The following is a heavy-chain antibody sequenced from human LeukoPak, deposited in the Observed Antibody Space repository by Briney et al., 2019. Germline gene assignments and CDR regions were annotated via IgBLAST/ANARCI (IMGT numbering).Heavy chain of an antibody. D-gene: IGHD2-15*01. CDR2: ISAYNGNT. V-gene: IGHV1-18*01. J-gene: IGHJ3*02. CDR1: GYTFTSYG. Sequence: ASVKVSCKASGYTFTSYGISWVRQAPGQGLDWMGWISAYNGNTNYAQKLQGRVTMTTDTSTSTAYMELRSLRSDDTAVYYCARDRRDIVVVVAATDDAFDIWGQGTMVTVSS. CDR3: ARDRRDIVVVVAATDDAFDI.